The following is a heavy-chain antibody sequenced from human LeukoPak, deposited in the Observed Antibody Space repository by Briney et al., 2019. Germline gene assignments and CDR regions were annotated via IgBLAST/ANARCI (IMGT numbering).Heavy chain of an antibody. Sequence: GGSLRLSCAASGFTFDDYAMHWVRQAPGKGLEWVSGISWNSGSIGYADSVKGRFTISRDNAKNSLYLQMNSLRAEDMALYYCAKDQYCSSTSRHGGFDYWGQGTLVTVSS. D-gene: IGHD2-2*01. J-gene: IGHJ4*02. CDR3: AKDQYCSSTSRHGGFDY. CDR1: GFTFDDYA. V-gene: IGHV3-9*03. CDR2: ISWNSGSI.